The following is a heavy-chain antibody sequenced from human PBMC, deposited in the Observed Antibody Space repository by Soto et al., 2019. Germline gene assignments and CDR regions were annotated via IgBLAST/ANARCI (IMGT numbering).Heavy chain of an antibody. CDR3: ARGDLPPAYCSGGSCCPDYYYYGMDV. Sequence: ASVKVSCKASGYTFTSYYMHWVRQAPGQGLEWMGIINPSGGSTSYAQKFQGRVTMTRDTSTSTVYMELSSLRSEDTAVYYCARGDLPPAYCSGGSCCPDYYYYGMDVWGQGPTVIVSS. V-gene: IGHV1-46*01. CDR2: INPSGGST. J-gene: IGHJ6*02. D-gene: IGHD2-15*01. CDR1: GYTFTSYY.